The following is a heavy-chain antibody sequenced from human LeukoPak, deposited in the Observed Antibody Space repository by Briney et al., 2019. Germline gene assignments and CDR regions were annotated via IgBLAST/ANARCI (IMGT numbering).Heavy chain of an antibody. Sequence: SETLSLTCTVSGGSISSSSYYWGWIRQPPGKGLEWIGSIYYSGSTYYNPSLKSRVTISVDTSKNQFSLKLSSVTAADTAVYYCAREQWLVRHQPNQFDYWGQGTLVTVSS. V-gene: IGHV4-39*07. D-gene: IGHD6-19*01. CDR3: AREQWLVRHQPNQFDY. J-gene: IGHJ4*02. CDR2: IYYSGST. CDR1: GGSISSSSYY.